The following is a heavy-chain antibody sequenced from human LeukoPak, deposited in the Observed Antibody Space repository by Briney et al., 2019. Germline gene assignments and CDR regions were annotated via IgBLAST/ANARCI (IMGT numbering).Heavy chain of an antibody. CDR1: GFTFSSYA. V-gene: IGHV3-23*01. Sequence: GGSLRLSCAASGFTFSSYAMSWVRRAPGKGLEWVSAISGSGGSTYYADSVKGRFTISRDNAKDSLYLQMNSLRAEDTAVYYCAREPRGYSYGLWGRGTLVTVSS. CDR3: AREPRGYSYGL. J-gene: IGHJ4*02. D-gene: IGHD5-18*01. CDR2: ISGSGGST.